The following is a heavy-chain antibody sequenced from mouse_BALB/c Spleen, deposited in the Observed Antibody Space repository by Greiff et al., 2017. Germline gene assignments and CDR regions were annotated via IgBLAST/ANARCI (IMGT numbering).Heavy chain of an antibody. D-gene: IGHD1-1*01. Sequence: EVKLMESGGGLVQPGGSLKLSCAASGFDFSRYWMSWVRQAPGKGLEWIGEINPDSSTINYTPSLKDKFIISRDNAKNTLYLQMSKVRSEDTALYYCARPSPRWYYGSSYYAMDYWGQGTSVTVSS. CDR3: ARPSPRWYYGSSYYAMDY. V-gene: IGHV4-1*02. J-gene: IGHJ4*01. CDR1: GFDFSRYW. CDR2: INPDSSTI.